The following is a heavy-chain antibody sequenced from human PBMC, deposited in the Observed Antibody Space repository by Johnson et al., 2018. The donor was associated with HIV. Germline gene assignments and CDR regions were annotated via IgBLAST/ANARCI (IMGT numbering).Heavy chain of an antibody. CDR3: ARRGGSGWSAFDI. V-gene: IGHV3-20*04. D-gene: IGHD6-19*01. CDR2: INWNGASP. Sequence: VQLVQSGGGVVRPGGSLTLPCAAPGFTFVDYGMSWVRQAPGKGLEWIAGINWNGASPGYADSVKGRFTISRDNAKNSLYLQMNSLRAEDTALYYWARRGGSGWSAFDIWGQGTIVTVSS. CDR1: GFTFVDYG. J-gene: IGHJ3*02.